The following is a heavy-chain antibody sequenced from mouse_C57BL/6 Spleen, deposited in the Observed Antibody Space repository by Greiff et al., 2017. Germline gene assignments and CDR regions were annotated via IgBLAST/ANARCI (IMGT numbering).Heavy chain of an antibody. J-gene: IGHJ4*01. CDR3: ARKVNYAMDY. V-gene: IGHV1-50*01. D-gene: IGHD2-13*01. CDR2: IDPSDSYT. Sequence: QVQLQQSGAELVKPGASVKLSCKASGYTFTSYWMQWVKQRPGQGLEWIGEIDPSDSYTNYNQKFKGKATLTVDTSSSTAYMQLSSLTSEDSAVYYCARKVNYAMDYWGQGTSVTVSS. CDR1: GYTFTSYW.